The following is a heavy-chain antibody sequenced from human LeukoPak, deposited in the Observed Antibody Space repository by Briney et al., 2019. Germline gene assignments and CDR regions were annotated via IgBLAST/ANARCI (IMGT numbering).Heavy chain of an antibody. CDR3: ARGAVVVAATPTAFDY. CDR2: ISYDGSNK. V-gene: IGHV3-30-3*01. Sequence: GGSLRLSCAASGFTFSSYAMHWVRQAPGKGLEWVAVISYDGSNKYYADSVKGRFTISRDNSKNTLYLQMNSLRAEDTAVYYCARGAVVVAATPTAFDYWGQGTLVTVSS. J-gene: IGHJ4*02. D-gene: IGHD2-15*01. CDR1: GFTFSSYA.